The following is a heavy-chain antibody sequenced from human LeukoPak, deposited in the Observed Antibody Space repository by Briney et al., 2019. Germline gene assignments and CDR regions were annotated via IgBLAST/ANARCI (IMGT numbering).Heavy chain of an antibody. D-gene: IGHD2-8*01. CDR1: GYTFTHYG. CDR3: ARGGHCTSGVCYFFDY. J-gene: IGHJ4*02. CDR2: ISPYNGNT. Sequence: GASVKVSCKASGYTFTHYGISWVRQAPGQGLEWMGWISPYNGNTSHARKLQGRVTMTTDTSTNTAYMELRSLTSDDTAVYYCARGGHCTSGVCYFFDYWGQGTLVTVSS. V-gene: IGHV1-18*01.